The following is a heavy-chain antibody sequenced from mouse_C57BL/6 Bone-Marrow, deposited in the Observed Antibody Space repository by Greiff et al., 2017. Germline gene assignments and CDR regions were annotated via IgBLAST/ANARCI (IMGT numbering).Heavy chain of an antibody. D-gene: IGHD2-1*01. V-gene: IGHV5-4*01. CDR3: AGDGDGNYGFAY. CDR2: ISDGGSYT. Sequence: EVQGVESGGGLVKPGGSLKLSCAASGFTFSSYAMSWVRQTPEKRLEWVATISDGGSYTYYPDNVKGRFTISRDNAKNNLYLQMSHLKSEDTAMDYCAGDGDGNYGFAYWGQGTLVTVSA. CDR1: GFTFSSYA. J-gene: IGHJ3*01.